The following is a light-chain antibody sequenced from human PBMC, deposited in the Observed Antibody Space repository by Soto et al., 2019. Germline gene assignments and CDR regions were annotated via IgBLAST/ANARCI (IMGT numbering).Light chain of an antibody. CDR3: QQYYSYPLLT. CDR1: QGISSY. V-gene: IGKV1-8*01. J-gene: IGKJ4*01. Sequence: AIRMTQSPSSFSASTGDRVTITCRASQGISSYLAWYQQKPGKAPKLLIYAASTLQSGVPSRFSGSGSGTDVPLTISCLQSEDFATYYCQQYYSYPLLTFGGGTKVEIK. CDR2: AAS.